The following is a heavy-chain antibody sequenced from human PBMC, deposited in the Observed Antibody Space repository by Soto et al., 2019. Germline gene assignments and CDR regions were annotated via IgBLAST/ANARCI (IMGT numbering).Heavy chain of an antibody. D-gene: IGHD6-13*01. Sequence: QVQLQESGPGLVKPSQTLSLTCTVSGDSIMRDSYYWNWIRQHPGKGLEWIGYIYYSGTTAYNPSLKTRVTISPDTSKNQFSLKLSSVTAADTAVYYCAREGSIWAYSSSWYAYWGQGTLVTVSS. CDR3: AREGSIWAYSSSWYAY. CDR2: IYYSGTT. V-gene: IGHV4-31*03. CDR1: GDSIMRDSYY. J-gene: IGHJ4*02.